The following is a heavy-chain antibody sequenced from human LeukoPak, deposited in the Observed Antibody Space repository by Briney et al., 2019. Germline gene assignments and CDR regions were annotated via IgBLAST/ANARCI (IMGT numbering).Heavy chain of an antibody. D-gene: IGHD6-13*01. CDR3: ARSGAAEGPTHNWFDP. V-gene: IGHV4-39*01. Sequence: LRLSCAASGFTFSSYGMHWVRQSPGKGLEWIGSIFYSGTTYYSPSLKSRVTISVDTSKYQFSLKLTSVTAADTAVYYCARSGAAEGPTHNWFDPWSQGTLVTVSS. CDR1: GFTFSSYG. J-gene: IGHJ5*02. CDR2: IFYSGTT.